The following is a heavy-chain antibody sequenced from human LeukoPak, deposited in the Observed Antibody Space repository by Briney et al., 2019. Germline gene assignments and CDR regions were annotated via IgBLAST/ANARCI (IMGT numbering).Heavy chain of an antibody. V-gene: IGHV5-51*01. D-gene: IGHD6-19*01. CDR3: ARSGGSGWDEGFAY. J-gene: IGHJ4*02. CDR2: IYLSDSDA. CDR1: GYSSTSYW. Sequence: GESLKISCKGSGYSSTSYWVAWVRRMPGKGLEWMGIIYLSDSDARYSPSFQGQVTMSADKSISTAYLQWSNLKASDTAIYYCARSGGSGWDEGFAYWGQGTLVTVSS.